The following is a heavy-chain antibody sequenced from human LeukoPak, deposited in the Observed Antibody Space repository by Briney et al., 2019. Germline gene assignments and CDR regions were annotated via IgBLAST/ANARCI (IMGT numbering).Heavy chain of an antibody. Sequence: PGGSLRLSCAASGFTVNNNYMSWVRQAPGKGLEWVSVIYGGGSPYYADSVRGRFTISRDNSKNTLYLQMNSLTAEDTAIYYCATTLNWYFDYWGQGTLVTVSS. J-gene: IGHJ4*02. CDR3: ATTLNWYFDY. CDR1: GFTVNNNY. V-gene: IGHV3-66*01. CDR2: IYGGGSP.